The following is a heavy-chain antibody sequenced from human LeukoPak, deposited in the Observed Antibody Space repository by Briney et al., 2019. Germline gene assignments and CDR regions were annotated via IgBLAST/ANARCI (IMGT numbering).Heavy chain of an antibody. Sequence: PGGSLRLSCAASGFTFSSYGMSWVRQAPGKGLEWVSAISGSGGSAYYADSVKGRFTISRDNSKNTLYLQMNSLRAEDTAVYYCAKDVLGIGVLAWGQGTLVTVSS. D-gene: IGHD7-27*01. CDR1: GFTFSSYG. V-gene: IGHV3-23*01. J-gene: IGHJ5*02. CDR3: AKDVLGIGVLA. CDR2: ISGSGGSA.